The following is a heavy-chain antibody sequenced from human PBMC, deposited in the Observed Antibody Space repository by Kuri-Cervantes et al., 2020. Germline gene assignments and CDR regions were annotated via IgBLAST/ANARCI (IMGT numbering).Heavy chain of an antibody. CDR3: ARVRVRYFDWFSPHDYYYGMDV. Sequence: SETLSLTCTVSGGSIRSYYWSWIRQPPGKGLEWIGYIYYSGSTNYNPSLKSRVTISVDTSKNQFSLKLSSVTAADTAVYYCARVRVRYFDWFSPHDYYYGMDVWGQGTTVTVSS. J-gene: IGHJ6*02. CDR2: IYYSGST. V-gene: IGHV4-59*13. D-gene: IGHD3-9*01. CDR1: GGSIRSYY.